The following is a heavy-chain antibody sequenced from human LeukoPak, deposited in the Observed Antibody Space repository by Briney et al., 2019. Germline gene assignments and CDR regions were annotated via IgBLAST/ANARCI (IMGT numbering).Heavy chain of an antibody. D-gene: IGHD3-9*01. V-gene: IGHV3-23*01. CDR2: ISGSGGST. J-gene: IGHJ4*02. CDR1: GFTFSSYA. CDR3: AKGLRYFDWLSLH. Sequence: PGGSLRLSCAASGFTFSSYAMSWVRQAPGKGLEWVSAISGSGGSTYYADSVKGRFTISRDNSKNTLYLQMNSLRAEDTAVYCCAKGLRYFDWLSLHWGQGTLVTVSS.